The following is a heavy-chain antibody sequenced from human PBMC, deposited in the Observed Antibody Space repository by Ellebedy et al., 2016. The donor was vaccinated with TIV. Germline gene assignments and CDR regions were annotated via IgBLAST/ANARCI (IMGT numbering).Heavy chain of an antibody. D-gene: IGHD3-10*01. Sequence: GESLKISCAASGFTFIDYWMTWVRQAPGKGLEWVANIKQDGSEKIYVDSVKGRFTISRDNAKNSLYLQMNSLRAEDTAVYYCARDDGPSGSYLYDYWGQGTLVTVSS. J-gene: IGHJ4*02. CDR2: IKQDGSEK. V-gene: IGHV3-7*03. CDR1: GFTFIDYW. CDR3: ARDDGPSGSYLYDY.